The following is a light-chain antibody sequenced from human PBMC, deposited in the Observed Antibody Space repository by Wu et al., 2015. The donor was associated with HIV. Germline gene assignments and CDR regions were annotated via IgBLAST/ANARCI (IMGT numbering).Light chain of an antibody. J-gene: IGKJ1*01. V-gene: IGKV3-15*01. CDR3: QQYYDWPRT. CDR1: QSVNSN. CDR2: GAF. Sequence: EIVLTQSPVTLSVSPGEGATLSCRASQSVNSNLAWYQQKPGQAPKFLIYGAFTRATGIPARFSGSGSGTDFTLTITGMQFEDFAVYYCQQYYDWPRTFGQGTKVEIK.